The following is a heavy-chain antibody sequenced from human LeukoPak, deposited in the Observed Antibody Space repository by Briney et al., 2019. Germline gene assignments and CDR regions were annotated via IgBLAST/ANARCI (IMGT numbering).Heavy chain of an antibody. CDR3: ATLGTETPDY. CDR2: IIPIFGTA. J-gene: IGHJ4*02. V-gene: IGHV1-69*05. CDR1: GGTFSSYA. Sequence: GASVKVFCKASGGTFSSYAISWVRQAPGQGLEWMGGIIPIFGTANYAQKFQGRVTITTDESTSTAYMELSSLRSEDTAVYYCATLGTETPDYWGQGTLVTVSS.